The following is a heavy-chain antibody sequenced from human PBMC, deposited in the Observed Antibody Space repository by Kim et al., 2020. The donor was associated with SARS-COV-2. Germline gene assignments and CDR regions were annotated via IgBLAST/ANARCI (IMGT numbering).Heavy chain of an antibody. CDR1: GYTFSSFG. CDR2: ISGYNGNT. CDR3: ARQSRVATAKGDDAFDV. D-gene: IGHD5-12*01. J-gene: IGHJ3*01. V-gene: IGHV1-18*01. Sequence: ASVKVSCKASGYTFSSFGISWVRQAPEQGLEWMGWISGYNGNTNYVHQFQGRVTMTTETSTNTAHMELRSLRSDDTAVYYCARQSRVATAKGDDAFDVWGQGTMVTVSS.